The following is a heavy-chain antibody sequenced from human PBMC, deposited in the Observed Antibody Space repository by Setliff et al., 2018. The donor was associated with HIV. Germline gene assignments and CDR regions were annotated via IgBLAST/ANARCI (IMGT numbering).Heavy chain of an antibody. J-gene: IGHJ4*02. CDR2: ISYSGST. CDR3: ARGQGRFSFGAQLGYYFDY. CDR1: GASIRSQY. V-gene: IGHV4-59*11. Sequence: SETLSLTCTVSGASIRSQYWSWIRKPPGKGLEWIGYISYSGSTNYNPSLESRVAMSVDTSKQQFSLEVSSVTAADTAVYYCARGQGRFSFGAQLGYYFDYWGQGTLVTVSS. D-gene: IGHD5-18*01.